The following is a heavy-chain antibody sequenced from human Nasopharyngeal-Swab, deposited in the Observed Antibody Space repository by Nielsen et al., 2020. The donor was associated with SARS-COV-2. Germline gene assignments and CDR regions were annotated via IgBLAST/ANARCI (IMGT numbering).Heavy chain of an antibody. CDR3: TTDFYFDY. V-gene: IGHV3-73*01. CDR1: GFIFSASA. CDR2: IGDNDHNYAT. Sequence: GESLKISCAASGFIFSASAIHWVRQASGKGLEWVCRIGDNDHNYATTYGASVQGRFTISRDDSKNTAFLQMDSLKTEYTALYYCTTDFYFDYWGQGTLVTVSS. J-gene: IGHJ4*02.